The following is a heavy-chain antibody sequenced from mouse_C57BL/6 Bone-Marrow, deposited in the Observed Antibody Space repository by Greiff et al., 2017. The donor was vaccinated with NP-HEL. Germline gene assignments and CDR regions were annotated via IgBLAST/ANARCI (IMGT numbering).Heavy chain of an antibody. CDR1: GFSLTSYG. Sequence: QVQLKESGPGLVQPSQSLSITCTVSGFSLTSYGVHWVRQSPGKGLEWLGVIWSGGSTDYNAAFISRLSISKDNSKSQVFFKMNSLQADDTAIYYCARTDGYYYYYAMDYWGQGTSVTVSS. J-gene: IGHJ4*01. V-gene: IGHV2-2*01. CDR3: ARTDGYYYYYAMDY. CDR2: IWSGGST. D-gene: IGHD2-3*01.